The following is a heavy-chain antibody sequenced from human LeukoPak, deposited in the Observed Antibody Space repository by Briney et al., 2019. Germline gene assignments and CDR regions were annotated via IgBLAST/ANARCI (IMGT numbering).Heavy chain of an antibody. CDR1: GGSISSYY. CDR3: ARDHLSSGWYYAPVVY. V-gene: IGHV4-4*07. J-gene: IGHJ4*02. Sequence: SETLSLTCTVSGGSISSYYWSWIRQPAGKGLEWIGRIYTSGSTNYNPSLKSRVTMSVDTSKNQFSLKLSSVTAADTAVYYCARDHLSSGWYYAPVVYWGQGTLVTVSS. D-gene: IGHD6-19*01. CDR2: IYTSGST.